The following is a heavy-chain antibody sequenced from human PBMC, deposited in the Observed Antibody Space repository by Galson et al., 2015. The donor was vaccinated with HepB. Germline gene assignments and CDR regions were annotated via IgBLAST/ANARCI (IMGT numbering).Heavy chain of an antibody. D-gene: IGHD3-22*01. CDR2: ISSSSSTI. CDR3: ARGDYYDSSGYYTFDP. V-gene: IGHV3-48*04. Sequence: SLRLSCAASGFTFSSYSMNWVRQAPGKGLEWVSYISSSSSTIYYADSVKGRFTISRDNAKNSLYLQMNSLRAGDTAVYYCARGDYYDSSGYYTFDPWGQGTLVTVSS. J-gene: IGHJ5*02. CDR1: GFTFSSYS.